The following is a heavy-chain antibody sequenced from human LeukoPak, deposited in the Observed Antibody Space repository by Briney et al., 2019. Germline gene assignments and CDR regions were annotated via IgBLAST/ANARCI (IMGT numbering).Heavy chain of an antibody. Sequence: GGSLRFSCAPSGFTLSSYSMNWVRQAPGKGREWVSSISSSSYIYYADSVKGRFTISRDKAKNSLYLQMNSLRAEDTAVYYCARDLSLGIAVAGATEYYFDYWGQGTLVTVSS. J-gene: IGHJ4*02. CDR3: ARDLSLGIAVAGATEYYFDY. V-gene: IGHV3-21*01. CDR2: ISSSSYI. CDR1: GFTLSSYS. D-gene: IGHD6-19*01.